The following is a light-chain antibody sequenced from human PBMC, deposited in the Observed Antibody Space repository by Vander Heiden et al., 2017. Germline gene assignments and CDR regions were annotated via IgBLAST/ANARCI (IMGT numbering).Light chain of an antibody. V-gene: IGKV1-39*01. Sequence: DIQITQSPSSLSASVGDRVTITCRASQSISSYLNWYQQKPGKAPKLLIYAASSLQSGVPSRFSGSGSGTDFTLTISMLQPEDFATYYCRQSDSTPRTFGQGTKLEIK. CDR3: RQSDSTPRT. J-gene: IGKJ2*02. CDR1: QSISSY. CDR2: AAS.